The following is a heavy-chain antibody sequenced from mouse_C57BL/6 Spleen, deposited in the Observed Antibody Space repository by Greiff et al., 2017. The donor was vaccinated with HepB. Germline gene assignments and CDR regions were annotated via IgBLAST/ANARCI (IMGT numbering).Heavy chain of an antibody. CDR2: IYPGSGNT. CDR3: ARKIGFHYYGSSSYAMDY. D-gene: IGHD1-1*01. CDR1: GYTFTDYY. J-gene: IGHJ4*01. V-gene: IGHV1-76*01. Sequence: QVQLQQSGAELVRPGASVKLSCKASGYTFTDYYINWVKQRPGQGLEWIARIYPGSGNTYYNEKFKGKATLTAEKSSSTAYMQLSSLTSEDSAVYFCARKIGFHYYGSSSYAMDYWGQGTSVTVSS.